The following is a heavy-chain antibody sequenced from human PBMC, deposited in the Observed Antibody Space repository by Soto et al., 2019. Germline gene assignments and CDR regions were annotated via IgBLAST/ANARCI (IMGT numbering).Heavy chain of an antibody. CDR2: IIPIFGTA. CDR1: GGTFSSYA. D-gene: IGHD2-15*01. Sequence: QVQLVQSGAEVKKPGSSVKVSCKASGGTFSSYAISWVRQAPGQGLEWMGGIIPIFGTANYAQKFQGRVTITADESTSTAYMELSSLRSEDTAVYYGARVKGGYCSGGSCKYYYYYGMDVWGQGTTVTVSS. J-gene: IGHJ6*02. CDR3: ARVKGGYCSGGSCKYYYYYGMDV. V-gene: IGHV1-69*01.